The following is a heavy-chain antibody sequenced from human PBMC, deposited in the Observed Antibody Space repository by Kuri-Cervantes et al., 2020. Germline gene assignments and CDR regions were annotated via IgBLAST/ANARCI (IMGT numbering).Heavy chain of an antibody. CDR3: ARRRPSSSWDSGRGVGGWFDP. CDR1: GYTFTSYD. V-gene: IGHV1-8*01. CDR2: MNPNSGNT. Sequence: ASVKVSCKASGYTFTSYDINWVRPATGQGLEWMGWMNPNSGNTGYAQKFQGRVTMTRNTSISTAYMELSSLRSEDTAVYYCARRRPSSSWDSGRGVGGWFDPWGQGTLVTVSS. J-gene: IGHJ5*02. D-gene: IGHD6-13*01.